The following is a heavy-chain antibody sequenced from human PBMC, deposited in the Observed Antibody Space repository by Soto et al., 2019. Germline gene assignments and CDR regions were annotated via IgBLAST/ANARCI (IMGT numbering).Heavy chain of an antibody. CDR3: ARVAGYSSSWYVNWFDP. Sequence: SETLSLTCTVSGGSISSSTYFWGWIRQPPGKGLEWIGSIYYSGSTYYNPSLKSRVTISVDTSKNQFSLNLSSVTAADTAVYYCARVAGYSSSWYVNWFDPWGQGTLVTVSS. CDR1: GGSISSSTYF. V-gene: IGHV4-39*01. D-gene: IGHD6-13*01. J-gene: IGHJ5*02. CDR2: IYYSGST.